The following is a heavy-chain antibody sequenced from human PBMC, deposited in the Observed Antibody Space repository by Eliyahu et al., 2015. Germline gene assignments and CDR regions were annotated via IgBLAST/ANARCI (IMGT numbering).Heavy chain of an antibody. CDR1: GFSXTTSGMF. CDR3: ARIREAPVPGIIYYYYGMDV. V-gene: IGHV2-70*01. CDR2: IDWDDDK. J-gene: IGHJ6*02. D-gene: IGHD6-19*01. Sequence: QVTLRESGPALVKPTQTLTLTCTFSGFSXTTSGMFVSWMRQPPGKALEWLAFIDWDDDKYYSTSLKTRLTISKDTSKNQVVLTMTNMDPVDTATYYCARIREAPVPGIIYYYYGMDVWGQGTTVTVSS.